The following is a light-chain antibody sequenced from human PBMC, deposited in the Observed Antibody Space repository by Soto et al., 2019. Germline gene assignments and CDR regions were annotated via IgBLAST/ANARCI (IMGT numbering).Light chain of an antibody. CDR3: MQALQTPLT. CDR1: QSLLHSNGYNY. J-gene: IGKJ5*01. V-gene: IGKV2-28*01. CDR2: LGS. Sequence: DIVMTQSPLSLPVTPGESASISCRSSQSLLHSNGYNYFDWYLQKPGQSPQLLIYLGSNRASGVADRFSGSGSGTDFTLKISIVEAEDVGVYYCMQALQTPLTFGQGTRLEIK.